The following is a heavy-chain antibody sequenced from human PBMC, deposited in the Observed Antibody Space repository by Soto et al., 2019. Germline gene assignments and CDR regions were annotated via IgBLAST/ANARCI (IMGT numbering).Heavy chain of an antibody. CDR3: VTDHDCVSPMTRPDN. Sequence: PWGSLRLSCAASGFTFTSYSMNWFRQAPGKGLEWVSYISCTSAATYYADSVKGRFTISRDNGKNSLYLQMNGLRDEDTAVYYCVTDHDCVSPMTRPDNWGQGTLVTVSS. J-gene: IGHJ4*02. CDR1: GFTFTSYS. CDR2: ISCTSAAT. V-gene: IGHV3-48*02. D-gene: IGHD2-21*01.